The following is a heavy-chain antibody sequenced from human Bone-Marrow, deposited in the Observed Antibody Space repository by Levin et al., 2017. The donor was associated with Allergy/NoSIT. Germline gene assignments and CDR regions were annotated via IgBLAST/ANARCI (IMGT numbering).Heavy chain of an antibody. CDR2: IYYNGST. D-gene: IGHD3-10*01. CDR3: ARVLAGFDGSAMAYDY. Sequence: SETLSLTCTVSGASIRSGAYYWSWVRQPPGQGLEWIGYIYYNGSTYFNPSLKSRVSISVDTSKNQFSLKMSSVTAADTADYYCARVLAGFDGSAMAYDYWGRGSLVTVSS. CDR1: GASIRSGAYY. J-gene: IGHJ4*02. V-gene: IGHV4-31*03.